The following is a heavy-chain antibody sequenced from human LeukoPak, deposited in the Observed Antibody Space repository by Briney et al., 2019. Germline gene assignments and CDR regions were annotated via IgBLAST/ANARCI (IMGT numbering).Heavy chain of an antibody. CDR1: GGSISSYY. Sequence: SETLSLTCTVSGGSISSYYWSWIRQPPGKGLEWIGYVYYSGSTIYNPSLKSRVTISVDTSKNQFSLKLSSVTAADTAVYYCARGIDTGPEFYYYYYMDGWGKGTTVTVSS. V-gene: IGHV4-59*01. CDR2: VYYSGST. J-gene: IGHJ6*03. CDR3: ARGIDTGPEFYYYYYMDG. D-gene: IGHD5-18*01.